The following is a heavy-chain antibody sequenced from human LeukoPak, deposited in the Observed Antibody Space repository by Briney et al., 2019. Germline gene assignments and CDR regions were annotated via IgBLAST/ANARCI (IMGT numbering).Heavy chain of an antibody. J-gene: IGHJ6*03. CDR1: GFTVSSNY. CDR3: ARAPPRDYYMDV. Sequence: GGTLRLSCAASGFTVSSNYMSWVRQAPGKGLEWVSVIYSGGSTYYADSVKGRFTISRDNSKNTLYLQMNSLRAEDTAVYYCARAPPRDYYMDVWGKGTTVTISS. V-gene: IGHV3-53*01. CDR2: IYSGGST.